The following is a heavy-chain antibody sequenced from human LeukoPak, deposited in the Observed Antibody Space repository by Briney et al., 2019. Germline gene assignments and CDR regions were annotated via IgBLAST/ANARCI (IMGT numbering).Heavy chain of an antibody. Sequence: GASVKVSCKASGGTFSSYAISWVRQAPGQGLEWMGWISAYNGNTNYAQKLQGRVTMTTDTSTSTAYMELRSLRSDDTAVYYCAREITMVRGDMWFDPWGQGTLVTVSS. V-gene: IGHV1-18*01. CDR2: ISAYNGNT. J-gene: IGHJ5*02. D-gene: IGHD3-10*01. CDR3: AREITMVRGDMWFDP. CDR1: GGTFSSYA.